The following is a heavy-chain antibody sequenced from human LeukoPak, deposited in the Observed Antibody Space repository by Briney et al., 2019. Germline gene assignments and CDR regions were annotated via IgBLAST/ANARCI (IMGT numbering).Heavy chain of an antibody. J-gene: IGHJ4*02. CDR3: AREVDFGQQLVRSLDY. D-gene: IGHD6-13*01. CDR1: GFSFNSYW. CDR2: IKQDGSET. V-gene: IGHV3-7*01. Sequence: GGSLRLSCAASGFSFNSYWMSWVRQAPGKRLEWAANIKQDGSETKYVDSVKGRFTISRDNSKNTLYLQMNSLRAEDTAVYYCAREVDFGQQLVRSLDYWGQGTLVTVSS.